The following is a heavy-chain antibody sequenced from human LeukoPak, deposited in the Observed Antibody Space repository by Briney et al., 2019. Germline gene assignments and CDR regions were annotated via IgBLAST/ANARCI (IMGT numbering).Heavy chain of an antibody. V-gene: IGHV3-23*01. Sequence: GGSLRLSCAASGFTFSSYAMSWVRQAPGKGLEWVSAISGSGGSTYYADSVKGRFTISRDNSKNTLYLQMNSLRAEDTAVYYCAKAGYYYDCSGYDFDYWGQGTLVTVSS. CDR3: AKAGYYYDCSGYDFDY. J-gene: IGHJ4*02. CDR2: ISGSGGST. CDR1: GFTFSSYA. D-gene: IGHD3-22*01.